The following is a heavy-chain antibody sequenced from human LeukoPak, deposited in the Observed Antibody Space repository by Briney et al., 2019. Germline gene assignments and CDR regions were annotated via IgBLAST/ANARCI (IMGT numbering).Heavy chain of an antibody. J-gene: IGHJ4*02. D-gene: IGHD2/OR15-2a*01. CDR3: AREDFYDPHFDY. V-gene: IGHV3-74*01. CDR1: GFTFSSYW. CDR2: INSDGGST. Sequence: PGGSLRLSRAASGFTFSSYWMHWVRQAPGQGLVWVARINSDGGSTTYADSVKGRFTISRDNGKNTLYLQMNSLRAEDTAVYFCAREDFYDPHFDYWGQGTLVTVSS.